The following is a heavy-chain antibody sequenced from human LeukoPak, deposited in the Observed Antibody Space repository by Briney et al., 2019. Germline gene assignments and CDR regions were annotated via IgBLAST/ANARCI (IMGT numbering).Heavy chain of an antibody. CDR3: ARDRYYDSSGYEAFDI. Sequence: PSETLSLTCTVSGGSISSGGYYWSWIRQHPGKGLEWIGYIYYSGSTYYNPSPKSRVTISVDTSKNQFSLKLSSVTAADTAVYYCARDRYYDSSGYEAFDIWGQGTMVTVSS. J-gene: IGHJ3*02. V-gene: IGHV4-31*03. CDR2: IYYSGST. D-gene: IGHD3-22*01. CDR1: GGSISSGGYY.